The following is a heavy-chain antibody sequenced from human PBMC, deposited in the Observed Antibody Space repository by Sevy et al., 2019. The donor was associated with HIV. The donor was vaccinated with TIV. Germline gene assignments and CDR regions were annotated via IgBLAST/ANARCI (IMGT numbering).Heavy chain of an antibody. CDR1: GFSFDSYG. Sequence: GGSLRLSCAVSGFSFDSYGMTWVRQAPGKGLEWVSGISGSGTRTYYADSVKGRFSISRDNSKNRLYLQMNSLRREDTAINYCGKGGGGHYDPDEIGYYFYYYNMDVWGKGTTVTVSS. CDR3: GKGGGGHYDPDEIGYYFYYYNMDV. D-gene: IGHD3-22*01. CDR2: ISGSGTRT. V-gene: IGHV3-23*01. J-gene: IGHJ6*03.